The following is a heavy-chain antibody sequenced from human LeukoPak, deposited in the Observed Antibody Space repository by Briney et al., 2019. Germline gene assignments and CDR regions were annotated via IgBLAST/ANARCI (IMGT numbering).Heavy chain of an antibody. Sequence: GRTLRLSCAASGFTFSSYAMHWVRQAPGKGLEWVAVISYDGSNKYYADSVKGRFTISRDNSKNTLYLQMNSLRAEDTAVYYCARGVVPGPGYGMDVWGQGTTVTVSS. D-gene: IGHD2-2*01. CDR2: ISYDGSNK. CDR1: GFTFSSYA. J-gene: IGHJ6*02. V-gene: IGHV3-30-3*01. CDR3: ARGVVPGPGYGMDV.